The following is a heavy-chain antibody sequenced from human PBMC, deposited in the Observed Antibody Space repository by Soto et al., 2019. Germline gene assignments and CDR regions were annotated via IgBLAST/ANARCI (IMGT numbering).Heavy chain of an antibody. CDR2: ISSSGTYI. D-gene: IGHD1-26*01. V-gene: IGHV3-21*01. CDR3: ARKWNYHEF. CDR1: GFPFGIYT. J-gene: IGHJ4*02. Sequence: GSLRLSCETSGFPFGIYTMNWVRQAPGKGLEWVSSISSSGTYIDYADSVEGRFAISRDDAKNSVFLEMTSLRVDDTAVYYCARKWNYHEFWGQGTLVTVS.